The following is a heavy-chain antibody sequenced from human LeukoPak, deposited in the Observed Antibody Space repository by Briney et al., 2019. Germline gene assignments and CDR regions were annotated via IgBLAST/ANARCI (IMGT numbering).Heavy chain of an antibody. J-gene: IGHJ5*02. D-gene: IGHD3-22*01. Sequence: GGSLRLSCAASGFTFSSYAMSWVRQAPGKGLEWVSAISGSGGSTYYADSVKGRFTISRDNSKNTLYLQMNSLRAEDTAVYYCAKDRSMYYDSEAENWFDPWGQGTLVTVSS. CDR1: GFTFSSYA. CDR3: AKDRSMYYDSEAENWFDP. V-gene: IGHV3-23*01. CDR2: ISGSGGST.